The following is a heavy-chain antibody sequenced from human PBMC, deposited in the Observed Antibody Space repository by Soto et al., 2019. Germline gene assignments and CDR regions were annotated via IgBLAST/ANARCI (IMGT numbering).Heavy chain of an antibody. Sequence: PGGSLRLSCTASGFSFSTHTMSWVRQAPGKVLEWVSSISSGGTTTFYAASVEGRFTISRDKSKNTLYLQMNSLRADDTAVYYCAREGGSIGGWFGRKFDSWGQGTQVTVSS. J-gene: IGHJ4*02. CDR2: ISSGGTTT. D-gene: IGHD6-19*01. CDR1: GFSFSTHT. CDR3: AREGGSIGGWFGRKFDS. V-gene: IGHV3-23*01.